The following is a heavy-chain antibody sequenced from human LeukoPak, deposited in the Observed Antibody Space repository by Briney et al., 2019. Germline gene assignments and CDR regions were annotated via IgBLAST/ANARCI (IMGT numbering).Heavy chain of an antibody. D-gene: IGHD3-3*01. V-gene: IGHV5-51*01. CDR3: ARHELHTKYYDFWSGELAPFDY. CDR2: ICPGDSDT. CDR1: GYSFTTYW. Sequence: GESLKISCKASGYSFTTYWIAWVRQMPGKGLEWMGIICPGDSDTRYSPSFQGQVTISADKSISTAYLQWSSLKASDTAMYYCARHELHTKYYDFWSGELAPFDYWGQGTLVTVSS. J-gene: IGHJ4*02.